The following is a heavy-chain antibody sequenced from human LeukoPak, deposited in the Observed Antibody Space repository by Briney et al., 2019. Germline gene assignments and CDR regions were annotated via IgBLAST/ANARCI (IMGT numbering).Heavy chain of an antibody. J-gene: IGHJ2*01. CDR2: IYHSGST. D-gene: IGHD5-12*01. Sequence: PSETLSLTCTVSGYSISSGYYWGWIRQPPGKGLEWIGSIYHSGSTYYNPSLKSRVTISVDTSKNQFSLKLSSVTAADTAVYYCARGVRGYSGRGPRYWYFDLWGRGTLVTVSS. CDR1: GYSISSGYY. V-gene: IGHV4-38-2*02. CDR3: ARGVRGYSGRGPRYWYFDL.